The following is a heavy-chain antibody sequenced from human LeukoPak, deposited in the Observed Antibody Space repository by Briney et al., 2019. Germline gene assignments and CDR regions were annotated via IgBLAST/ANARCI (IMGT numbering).Heavy chain of an antibody. CDR2: IYHTGST. CDR1: GGSISSSY. Sequence: SETLSLTCTVSGGSISSSYWSWIRQPPGRGLEWIGYIYHTGSTNHNPSLKSRVAISVDTSKNQFSLKLSSVTAADTAVYSCARDRRSGWYSFDSWGQGTLVTVSS. J-gene: IGHJ4*02. D-gene: IGHD6-19*01. CDR3: ARDRRSGWYSFDS. V-gene: IGHV4-59*01.